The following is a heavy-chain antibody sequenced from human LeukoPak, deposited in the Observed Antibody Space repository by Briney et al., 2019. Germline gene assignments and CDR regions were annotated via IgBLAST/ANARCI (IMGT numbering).Heavy chain of an antibody. CDR1: GDSVSSNSAA. CDR2: TYYMSKWYN. CDR3: ARAWGGGTMFDY. J-gene: IGHJ4*02. Sequence: SQTLSLTCAISGDSVSSNSAAWNWIRQSPSRGLEWLGRTYYMSKWYNDYAVSVKSRITINPDTSKDQFSLQLSSGTPEDTAVYYCARAWGGGTMFDYWGQGTLVTVSS. V-gene: IGHV6-1*01. D-gene: IGHD4-23*01.